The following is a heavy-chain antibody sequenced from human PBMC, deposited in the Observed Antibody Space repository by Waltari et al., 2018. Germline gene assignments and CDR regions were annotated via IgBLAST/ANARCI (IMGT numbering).Heavy chain of an antibody. CDR1: GFTFDDYA. V-gene: IGHV3-21*01. CDR2: ISTSSRYI. D-gene: IGHD2-15*01. Sequence: EVQLVESGGGLVQPGRSLRLSCAASGFTFDDYAMHWVRQAPGKGLEWVSSISTSSRYIYYADSVKGRFTISRDNAKNSLYLQMSSLRAEDTAVYYCARAYCSGGSCYSADLFDYWGQGTLVTVSS. J-gene: IGHJ4*02. CDR3: ARAYCSGGSCYSADLFDY.